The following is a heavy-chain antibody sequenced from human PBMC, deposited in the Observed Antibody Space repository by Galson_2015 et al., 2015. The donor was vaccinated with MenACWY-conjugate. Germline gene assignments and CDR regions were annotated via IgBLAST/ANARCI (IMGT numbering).Heavy chain of an antibody. D-gene: IGHD6-13*01. CDR1: GFTFSKNW. CDR3: ARDSLLQHLAPVCSY. V-gene: IGHV3-7*03. CDR2: IKQTGGEE. J-gene: IGHJ4*01. Sequence: SLRLSCAASGFTFSKNWMSWVRQTPGKGLEWVANIKQTGGEEFHVDSVKGRFTISRDDAKNSLYLQMTSLRVEDTAVYYCARDSLLQHLAPVCSYWVHGTLVTVSS.